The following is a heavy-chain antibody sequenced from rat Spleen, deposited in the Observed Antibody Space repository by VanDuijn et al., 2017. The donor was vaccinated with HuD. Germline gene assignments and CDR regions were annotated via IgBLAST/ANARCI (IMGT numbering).Heavy chain of an antibody. V-gene: IGHV2-63*01. CDR2: MRYNGDT. CDR1: GFSLIRYN. D-gene: IGHD1-4*01. J-gene: IGHJ2*01. CDR3: TRERVPGFAFYFDY. Sequence: QVQLKESGPGPVQPSQTLSLTCTVSGFSLIRYNVHWVRQPPGKGLEWMGRMRYNGDTSYNSALKSRLSISRDTSTSQVFLKMNSLQTEDTAIYFCTRERVPGFAFYFDYWGQGVMVTVSS.